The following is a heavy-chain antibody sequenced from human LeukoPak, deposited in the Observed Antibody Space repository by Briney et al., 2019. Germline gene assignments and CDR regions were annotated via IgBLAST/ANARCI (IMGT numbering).Heavy chain of an antibody. Sequence: GGSLRLSCAASGFTFSSHAMNWVRQAPGKGLEWVSSVSSSGTKIFYADSVRGRFTVSRDNAGNSLSLQMDSLRVEDTAVYYCTRGDVWSGDHWGQGTQVTVSS. V-gene: IGHV3-21*01. CDR2: VSSSGTKI. D-gene: IGHD3-3*01. CDR1: GFTFSSHA. J-gene: IGHJ4*02. CDR3: TRGDVWSGDH.